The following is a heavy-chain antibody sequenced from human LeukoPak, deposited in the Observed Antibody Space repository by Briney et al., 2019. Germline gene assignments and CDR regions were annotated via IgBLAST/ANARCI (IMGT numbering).Heavy chain of an antibody. J-gene: IGHJ3*02. CDR3: AKAWPSPRPSGVWDAFDI. D-gene: IGHD1-26*01. Sequence: SETLSLTCTVSGDSISSYYWSWIRQPPGKGLEWIGNIYYSGSTNSNPSLKSRVTISVDTSKNQLSLKLSSVTATDTAVYYCAKAWPSPRPSGVWDAFDIWGQGTMVTVSS. CDR1: GDSISSYY. CDR2: IYYSGST. V-gene: IGHV4-59*08.